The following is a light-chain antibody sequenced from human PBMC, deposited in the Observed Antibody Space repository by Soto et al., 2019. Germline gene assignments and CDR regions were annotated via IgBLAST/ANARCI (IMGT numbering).Light chain of an antibody. Sequence: QSALTQPASVSGSPGQSITISCTRSSTDFENYNLVSWYQHCPDKAPKLIIYEGTKRPSEISDRFSGSESDTTASLIISGLQPEDEADYYCSSHAGSSARVVFGGGTKLTVL. CDR1: STDFENYNL. CDR3: SSHAGSSARVV. CDR2: EGT. J-gene: IGLJ2*01. V-gene: IGLV2-23*01.